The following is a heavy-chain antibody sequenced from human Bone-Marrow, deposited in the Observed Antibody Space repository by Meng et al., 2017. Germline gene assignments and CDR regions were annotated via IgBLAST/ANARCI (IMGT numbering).Heavy chain of an antibody. Sequence: QVQRQGWGAGMLKPSETLSLTCFVSGGSFSDYYWSWIRQPPGKGLEWIGEINHSGSTNYNPSLESRATISVDTSQNNLSLKLSSVTAADSAVYYCARGPTTMAHDFDYWGQGTLVTVSS. J-gene: IGHJ4*02. CDR2: INHSGST. CDR1: GGSFSDYY. V-gene: IGHV4-34*01. D-gene: IGHD4-11*01. CDR3: ARGPTTMAHDFDY.